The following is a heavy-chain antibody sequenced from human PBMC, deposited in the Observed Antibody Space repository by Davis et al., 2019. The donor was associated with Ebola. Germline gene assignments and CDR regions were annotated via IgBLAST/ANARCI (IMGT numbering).Heavy chain of an antibody. V-gene: IGHV3-7*03. CDR3: ARARVKAGDQNMVRGVIRYYFDY. Sequence: GESLKISCAASGFTFSSYWMSWVRQAPGKGLEWVANIKQDGSEKYYVDSVKGRFTISRDNAKNSLYLQMNSLRAEDTAVYYCARARVKAGDQNMVRGVIRYYFDYWGQGTLVTVSS. J-gene: IGHJ4*02. CDR1: GFTFSSYW. D-gene: IGHD3-10*01. CDR2: IKQDGSEK.